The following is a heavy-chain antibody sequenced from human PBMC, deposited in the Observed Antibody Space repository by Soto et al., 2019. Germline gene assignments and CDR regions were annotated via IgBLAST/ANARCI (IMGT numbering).Heavy chain of an antibody. CDR1: GYTFTNYG. J-gene: IGHJ6*02. CDR2: ISAYNDDT. Sequence: QVQLVQSGTEVKKPGASVKVSCKTSGYTFTNYGISWVRQAPGQGLEGMGWISAYNDDTKYAQKLQGRVTMTTDTSTSTAYMELRSLRSDDTAIYDCARAGIYAGSGRYSSAYSPPRYYAMAVGGQGTTVTVSS. D-gene: IGHD5-18*01. CDR3: ARAGIYAGSGRYSSAYSPPRYYAMAV. V-gene: IGHV1-18*01.